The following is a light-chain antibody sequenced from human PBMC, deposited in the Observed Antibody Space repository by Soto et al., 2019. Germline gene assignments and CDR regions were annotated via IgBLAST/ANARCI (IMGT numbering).Light chain of an antibody. Sequence: SYVLTQAPSVSVAPGQTASITCGGDDIGSKSVHWYQQKPGQAPVLVVYDDSDRPSGIPERISGSKSGNTASLTFSRVETGDEADYYCQVWHTSSDHPVLFGGGTKLTVL. CDR3: QVWHTSSDHPVL. J-gene: IGLJ2*01. CDR2: DDS. V-gene: IGLV3-21*02. CDR1: DIGSKS.